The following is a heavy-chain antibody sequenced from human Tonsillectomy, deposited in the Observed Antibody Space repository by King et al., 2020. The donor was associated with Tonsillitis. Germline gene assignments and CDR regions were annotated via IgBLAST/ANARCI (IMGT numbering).Heavy chain of an antibody. V-gene: IGHV4-34*01. CDR2: INHSGST. D-gene: IGHD2-15*01. CDR3: ARAEIVVVVAATRLTHWFDP. Sequence: VQLQQWGAGLLKPSETLSLTCAVYGESFSGYYWSWIRQPPGKGLEWIGEINHSGSTNYNPSLKSRVTISVDTSKNQFSLKLTSVTAADTAVYYCARAEIVVVVAATRLTHWFDPWGQGTLVTVSS. J-gene: IGHJ5*02. CDR1: GESFSGYY.